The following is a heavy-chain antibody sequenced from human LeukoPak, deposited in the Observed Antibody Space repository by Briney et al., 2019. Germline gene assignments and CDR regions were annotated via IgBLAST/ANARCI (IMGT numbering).Heavy chain of an antibody. V-gene: IGHV4-39*01. CDR3: ARSPATIYYYDSSGYPYYYYYYMDV. D-gene: IGHD3-22*01. CDR2: IYCSGST. Sequence: SETLSLTCTVSGGSISSSSYYWGWIRQPPGKGLEWIGSIYCSGSTYYNPSLKSRVTISVDTSKNQFSLKLSSVTAADTAVYYCARSPATIYYYDSSGYPYYYYYYMDVWGKGTTVTISS. J-gene: IGHJ6*03. CDR1: GGSISSSSYY.